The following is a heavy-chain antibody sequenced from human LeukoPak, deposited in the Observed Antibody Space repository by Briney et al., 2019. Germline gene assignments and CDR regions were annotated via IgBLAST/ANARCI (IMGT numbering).Heavy chain of an antibody. Sequence: GGSLRLSCAASGFTFTSYWMSWVRQAPGKGLEWVANIKQGGSEKYYVDSVKGRFTISRDNAKNTLYLQMNSLRAEDTAVYYCARGGVGDTMIRILIPIDFDYWGQGTLVTVSS. J-gene: IGHJ4*02. CDR1: GFTFTSYW. CDR3: ARGGVGDTMIRILIPIDFDY. V-gene: IGHV3-7*01. D-gene: IGHD3-22*01. CDR2: IKQGGSEK.